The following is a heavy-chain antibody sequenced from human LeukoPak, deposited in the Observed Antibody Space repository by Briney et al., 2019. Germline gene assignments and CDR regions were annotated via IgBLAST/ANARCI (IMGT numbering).Heavy chain of an antibody. Sequence: GGSLRLSRAASGFTFKNYAMSWVRQAPGKGLEWVANIKQDGSEKYYVDSVKGRFTISRDNAKNSLYLQMNSLRAEDTAVYYCAKVGDHVAHYYGMDVWGQGTTVTVSS. CDR2: IKQDGSEK. D-gene: IGHD4-17*01. CDR3: AKVGDHVAHYYGMDV. CDR1: GFTFKNYA. J-gene: IGHJ6*02. V-gene: IGHV3-7*01.